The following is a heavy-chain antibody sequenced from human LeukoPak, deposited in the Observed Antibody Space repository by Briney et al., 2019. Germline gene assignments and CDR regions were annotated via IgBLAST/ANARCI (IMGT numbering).Heavy chain of an antibody. CDR3: AKDGGYCSGGSCFYYMDV. D-gene: IGHD2-15*01. V-gene: IGHV3-43D*03. CDR1: GFTFDDYA. J-gene: IGHJ6*03. CDR2: ISWDGGST. Sequence: GGSLRLSCAASGFTFDDYAMYWVRRAPGKGLEWVSLISWDGGSTYYADSVKGRFTISRDNSKNSLYLQMNGLRAEDTALYYCAKDGGYCSGGSCFYYMDVWGKGTTVTVSS.